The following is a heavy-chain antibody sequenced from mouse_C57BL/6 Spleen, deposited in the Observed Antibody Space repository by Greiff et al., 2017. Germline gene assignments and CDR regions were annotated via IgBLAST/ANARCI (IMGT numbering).Heavy chain of an antibody. D-gene: IGHD2-5*01. CDR1: GYTFTGYW. CDR2: ILPGSGST. V-gene: IGHV1-9*01. J-gene: IGHJ3*01. CDR3: ARKAYYSNYAWFAY. Sequence: QVQLKQSGAELMKPGASVKLSCKATGYTFTGYWIEWVKQRPGHGLEWIGEILPGSGSTNYNEKFKGKATFTADTSSNTAYMQLSNLTTEDSAIYYCARKAYYSNYAWFAYWGQGTLVTVSA.